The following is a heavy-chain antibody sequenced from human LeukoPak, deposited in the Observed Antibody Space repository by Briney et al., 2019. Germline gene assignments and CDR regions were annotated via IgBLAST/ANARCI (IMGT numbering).Heavy chain of an antibody. D-gene: IGHD4-23*01. Sequence: GGSLRLSCAASGFTFDDYAMHWVRQAPGKGLEWVSGISWNSGSIGYADSVKGRFTISRDNSKNTLYLQMNSLRAEDTAVYYCAKEHYGGNLRGYWGQGTLVTVSS. J-gene: IGHJ4*02. CDR2: ISWNSGSI. V-gene: IGHV3-9*01. CDR1: GFTFDDYA. CDR3: AKEHYGGNLRGY.